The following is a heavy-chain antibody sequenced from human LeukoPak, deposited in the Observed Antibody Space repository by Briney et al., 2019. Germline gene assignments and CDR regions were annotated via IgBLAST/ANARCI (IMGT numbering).Heavy chain of an antibody. CDR3: AKEANYYGSGSPPYFDY. D-gene: IGHD3-10*01. J-gene: IGHJ4*02. V-gene: IGHV3-23*01. CDR1: GFTFSSYA. Sequence: PGRSLRLSCAASGFTFSSYAMSWVRQAPGKGLEWVSAISGSGGSIYYADSVKGRFTISRDNSKNTLYLQMNSLRAEDTAVYYCAKEANYYGSGSPPYFDYWGQGTLVTVSS. CDR2: ISGSGGSI.